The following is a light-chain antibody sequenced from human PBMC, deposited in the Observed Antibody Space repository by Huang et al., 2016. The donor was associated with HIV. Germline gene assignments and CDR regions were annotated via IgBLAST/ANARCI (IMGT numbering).Light chain of an antibody. CDR2: GAS. CDR1: ESVGSN. CDR3: QQYHIYWT. J-gene: IGKJ1*01. Sequence: EVVMTQSPATLSVSPGERATLFCRASESVGSNLAWFQLKPGQAPRLIIYGASTMATGIPARFSGSGSGTVFTLTISSLQSEDSAVYFCQQYHIYWTFGQGTKVEFK. V-gene: IGKV3-15*01.